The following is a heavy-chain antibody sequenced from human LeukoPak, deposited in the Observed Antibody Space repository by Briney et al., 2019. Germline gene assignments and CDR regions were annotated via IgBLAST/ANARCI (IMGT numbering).Heavy chain of an antibody. J-gene: IGHJ4*02. CDR3: ARIPGKRSAEFHS. Sequence: GGSLRLSCAASGFNFSSYSMNWVRQAPGKGLEWISYISSSSSSIYYADSVRGRLTISRDNAKNSLYLQMSILRADDTALYYCARIPGKRSAEFHSWGQGTLVTVSS. CDR1: GFNFSSYS. D-gene: IGHD2-2*01. V-gene: IGHV3-48*04. CDR2: ISSSSSSI.